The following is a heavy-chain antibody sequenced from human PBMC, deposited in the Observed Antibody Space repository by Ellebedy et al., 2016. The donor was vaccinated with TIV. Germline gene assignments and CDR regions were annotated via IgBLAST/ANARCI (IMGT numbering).Heavy chain of an antibody. CDR2: INPNSGGT. J-gene: IGHJ3*02. CDR3: AREGSGTQGDAFDI. V-gene: IGHV1-2*02. Sequence: ASVKVSCXASGYTFTGYYMHWVRQAPGHGLEWMGWINPNSGGTDYSQRFQGRVTMTRDTSISTAYMELSRLRSDDTAVYYCAREGSGTQGDAFDIWGQGTMVTVSS. D-gene: IGHD6-19*01. CDR1: GYTFTGYY.